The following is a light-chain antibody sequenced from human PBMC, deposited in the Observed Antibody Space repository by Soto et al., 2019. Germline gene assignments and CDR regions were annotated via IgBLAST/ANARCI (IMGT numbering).Light chain of an antibody. Sequence: ESVLTQSPATLFLSPGERDTLSCRASQSVSSYLAWYQQKPGQAPRLLIYDASNRATGIPARFSGSGSGTDFTLTISSLEPEDFAVYYCQQRSNWPLTFGGGTKEDIK. V-gene: IGKV3-11*01. J-gene: IGKJ4*01. CDR1: QSVSSY. CDR3: QQRSNWPLT. CDR2: DAS.